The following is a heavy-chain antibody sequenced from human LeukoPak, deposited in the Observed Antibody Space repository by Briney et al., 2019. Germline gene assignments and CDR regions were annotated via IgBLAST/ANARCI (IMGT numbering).Heavy chain of an antibody. CDR1: GGSISSSSYY. V-gene: IGHV4-39*07. CDR3: ARARSIPSHFDY. D-gene: IGHD6-6*01. CDR2: IYYSGST. J-gene: IGHJ4*02. Sequence: PSETLSLTCTVSGGSISSSSYYWGWIRQPPGKGLEWIGSIYYSGSTYYNPSHKSRVTISVDTSKNQFSLKLSSVTAADTAVYYCARARSIPSHFDYWGQGTLVTVSS.